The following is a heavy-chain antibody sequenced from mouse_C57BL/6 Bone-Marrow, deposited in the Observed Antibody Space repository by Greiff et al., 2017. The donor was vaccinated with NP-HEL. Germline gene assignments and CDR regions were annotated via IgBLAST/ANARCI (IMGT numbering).Heavy chain of an antibody. D-gene: IGHD1-1*01. CDR1: DSEVFPIAY. CDR3: ARTDYYGSSGY. Sequence: QVQLQQSGSELRGPGSSVKLSCKDFDSEVFPIAYMSWVRQKPGHGFEWIGGILPSIGRTIYGEKFEDKATLDADTLSNTAYLELNSLTSEDSAIYYCARTDYYGSSGYWGQGTTLTVSS. J-gene: IGHJ2*01. V-gene: IGHV15-2*01. CDR2: ILPSIGRT.